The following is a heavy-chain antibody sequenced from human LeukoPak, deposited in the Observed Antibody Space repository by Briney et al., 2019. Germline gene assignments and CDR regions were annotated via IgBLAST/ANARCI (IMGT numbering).Heavy chain of an antibody. D-gene: IGHD2-15*01. Sequence: GRSLRLSCAASGFTFSSYAMHWVRQAPGKGLEGVAVISYDGSNKYYADSVKGRFTISRDNSKNTLYLQMNSLRAEDTAVYYCASDRDIVVVVADPATFDYWGQGTLVTVSS. J-gene: IGHJ4*02. V-gene: IGHV3-30*04. CDR2: ISYDGSNK. CDR1: GFTFSSYA. CDR3: ASDRDIVVVVADPATFDY.